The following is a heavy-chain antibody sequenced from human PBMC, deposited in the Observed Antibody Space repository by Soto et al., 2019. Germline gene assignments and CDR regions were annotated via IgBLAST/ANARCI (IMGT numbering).Heavy chain of an antibody. V-gene: IGHV3-48*02. CDR3: ARDRWGRGSWGSAYYYGMDV. CDR1: GFTFSSYS. Sequence: GGSLRLSCAASGFTFSSYSMNWVRQAPGKGLEWVSYISSSSSTVYYADSVKGRFTISRDNAKNSLYLQMNSLRDEDTAVYYCARDRWGRGSWGSAYYYGMDVWAQGTTVTVSS. D-gene: IGHD6-13*01. J-gene: IGHJ6*02. CDR2: ISSSSSTV.